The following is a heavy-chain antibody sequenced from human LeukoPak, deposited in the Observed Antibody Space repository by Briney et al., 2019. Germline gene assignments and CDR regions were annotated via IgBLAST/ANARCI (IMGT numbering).Heavy chain of an antibody. CDR1: GGSISSYY. J-gene: IGHJ6*02. V-gene: IGHV4-59*12. Sequence: PSETLSLTCTVSGGSISSYYWSWIRQPPGKGLEWIGYIYYSGSTNYNPSLKSRVTISVDTSKNQFSLKLSSVTAADTAVYYCARGMYYDFWSGYYYYYYGMDVWGQGTTVTVSS. CDR2: IYYSGST. D-gene: IGHD3-3*01. CDR3: ARGMYYDFWSGYYYYYYGMDV.